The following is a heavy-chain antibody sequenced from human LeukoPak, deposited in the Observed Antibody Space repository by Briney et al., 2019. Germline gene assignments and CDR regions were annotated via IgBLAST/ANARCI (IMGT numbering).Heavy chain of an antibody. CDR1: GGSISSYY. CDR3: ARSHFDWLLGDYYYGMDV. D-gene: IGHD3-9*01. V-gene: IGHV4-59*01. J-gene: IGHJ6*02. Sequence: PSETLSLTCTVSGGSISSYYWSWIRQPPGKGLEWIGYIYYSGSTNYNPSLKSRVTISVDTSKNQFSLKLSSVTAADTAVYYCARSHFDWLLGDYYYGMDVWGQGTTVTVSS. CDR2: IYYSGST.